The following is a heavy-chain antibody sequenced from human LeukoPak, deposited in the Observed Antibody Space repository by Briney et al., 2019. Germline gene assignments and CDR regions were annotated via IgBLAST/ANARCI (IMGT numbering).Heavy chain of an antibody. CDR2: ISAYNGNT. CDR3: ARVAPDYYGSGSFYYMDV. J-gene: IGHJ6*03. Sequence: ASVKVSFKASGYTFTSYGISWVRQAPGQGLEWMGWISAYNGNTNYAQKLQGRVTMTTDTSTSTAYMELSRLRSDDTAVYYCARVAPDYYGSGSFYYMDVWGKGTTVTISS. CDR1: GYTFTSYG. D-gene: IGHD3-10*01. V-gene: IGHV1-18*01.